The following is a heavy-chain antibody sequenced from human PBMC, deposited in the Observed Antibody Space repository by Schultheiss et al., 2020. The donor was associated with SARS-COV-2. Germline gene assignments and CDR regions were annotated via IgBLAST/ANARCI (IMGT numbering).Heavy chain of an antibody. CDR1: GFTFSSYA. Sequence: GGSLRLSCAASGFTFSSYAMHWVRQAPGKGLEWVAVISYDGSNKYYADSVKGRFTISRDNSKNTLYLQMNSLRAEDTAVYYCARDPLFEASSWYTGAYWGQGTLVTVSS. D-gene: IGHD6-13*01. CDR2: ISYDGSNK. V-gene: IGHV3-30-3*01. CDR3: ARDPLFEASSWYTGAY. J-gene: IGHJ4*02.